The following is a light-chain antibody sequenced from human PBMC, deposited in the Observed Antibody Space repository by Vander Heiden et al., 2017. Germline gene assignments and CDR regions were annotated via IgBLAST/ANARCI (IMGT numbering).Light chain of an antibody. CDR3: QTWGTFGV. Sequence: HLVLTHSPSASAPLGASVALPRTLRSGPSCYAIAWHQHQPEKGPRYLMKLNRDGSHSKGDGIPDRFSGSSSGAERYLTISSLQSEDEADYYCQTWGTFGVFGGGTKLTVV. J-gene: IGLJ3*02. V-gene: IGLV4-69*01. CDR1: SGPSCYA. CDR2: LNRDGSH.